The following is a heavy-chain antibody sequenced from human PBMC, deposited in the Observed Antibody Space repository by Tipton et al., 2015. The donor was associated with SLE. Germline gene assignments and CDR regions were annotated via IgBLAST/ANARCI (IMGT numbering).Heavy chain of an antibody. Sequence: TLSLTCTVSDDSISGYYWSWIRQPPGKGLEWIGYIYYSGSTNYNPSLKSRVTMSVDTSKRQFSLKLSSVTAADTAVYYCARHRWRWNDAFDIWGQGTMVTVSS. D-gene: IGHD5-24*01. CDR1: DDSISGYY. CDR3: ARHRWRWNDAFDI. J-gene: IGHJ3*02. CDR2: IYYSGST. V-gene: IGHV4-59*08.